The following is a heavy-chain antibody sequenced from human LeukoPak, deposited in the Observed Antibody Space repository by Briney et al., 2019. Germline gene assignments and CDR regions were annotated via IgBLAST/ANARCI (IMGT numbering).Heavy chain of an antibody. Sequence: SVKVSCKASDYTFTSYGISWVRQAPGQGLEWMGRIIPSLGIPKYGPRFQGRLTITADKSTDTAYMELSSLRSEDTAVYYCARAPGGFDIWGQGTMVTVSS. D-gene: IGHD1-1*01. CDR1: DYTFTSYG. CDR3: ARAPGGFDI. J-gene: IGHJ3*02. CDR2: IIPSLGIP. V-gene: IGHV1-69*04.